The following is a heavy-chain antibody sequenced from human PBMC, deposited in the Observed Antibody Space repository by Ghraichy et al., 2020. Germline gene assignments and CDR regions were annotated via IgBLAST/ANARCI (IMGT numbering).Heavy chain of an antibody. Sequence: SGPTLVKPTQTLTLTCTFSGFSLSTSGVGVGWIRQPPGKALEWLALIYWNDDKRYSPSLKSRLTITKDTSKNQVVLTMTNMDPVETATYYCAHSEAVEGYYYFDYWGQGTLVTVSS. D-gene: IGHD3-3*01. CDR2: IYWNDDK. V-gene: IGHV2-5*01. CDR1: GFSLSTSGVG. J-gene: IGHJ4*02. CDR3: AHSEAVEGYYYFDY.